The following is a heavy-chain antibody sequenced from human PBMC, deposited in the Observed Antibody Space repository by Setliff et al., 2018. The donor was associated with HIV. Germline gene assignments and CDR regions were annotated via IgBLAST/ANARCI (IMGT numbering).Heavy chain of an antibody. V-gene: IGHV3-33*01. CDR2: INYDESSE. CDR3: ARDDSNGNTDAFDI. Sequence: VGSLRLSCAASGFTFSVHGMHWVRQAPGKGLEWVAFINYDESSEYYADSVKGRVSISRDNPKNSLYLQMTSLRAEDTAVYYCARDDSNGNTDAFDIWGQGTTVTVSS. D-gene: IGHD5-18*01. J-gene: IGHJ3*02. CDR1: GFTFSVHG.